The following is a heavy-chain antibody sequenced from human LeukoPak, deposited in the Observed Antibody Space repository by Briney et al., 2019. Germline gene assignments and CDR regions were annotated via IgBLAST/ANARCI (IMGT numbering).Heavy chain of an antibody. CDR3: ARGWGSYYFDS. Sequence: GGSLRLSCAASGFTFSAYTMSWVRQAPGKGLEWVSSFTSSSSSIYYADSVKGRFTISRDNAKNSLYLQSSSLGAEDTAVYYCARGWGSYYFDSWGQGTLVTVSS. J-gene: IGHJ4*02. CDR1: GFTFSAYT. D-gene: IGHD3-16*01. CDR2: FTSSSSSI. V-gene: IGHV3-21*01.